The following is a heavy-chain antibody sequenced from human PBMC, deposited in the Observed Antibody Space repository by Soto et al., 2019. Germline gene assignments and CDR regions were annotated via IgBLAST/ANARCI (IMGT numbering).Heavy chain of an antibody. V-gene: IGHV1-18*04. CDR2: ISAYNGNT. CDR3: ARAVVPAAIGGYYYYGMDV. Sequence: ASVKVSCKASGYTFTSYGISWVRQAPGQGLEWMGWISAYNGNTNYAQKLQGRVTMTTDTSTSTAYMELRSLRSDDTAVYYCARAVVPAAIGGYYYYGMDVWSQGTTVTVSS. CDR1: GYTFTSYG. D-gene: IGHD2-2*02. J-gene: IGHJ6*02.